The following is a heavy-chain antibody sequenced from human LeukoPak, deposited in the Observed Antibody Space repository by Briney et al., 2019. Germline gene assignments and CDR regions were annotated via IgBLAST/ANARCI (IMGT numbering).Heavy chain of an antibody. Sequence: SETPSLTCTVSGGSISNGHHYWSWIRQPAGKGLEWIGRIYTTGSTNYNPSLKSRVTISADTSKNQFSLKLSSVTAADTAVYYCTRKQWVEYYFESWGQGTLVTVSS. J-gene: IGHJ4*02. D-gene: IGHD6-19*01. CDR3: TRKQWVEYYFES. CDR2: IYTTGST. CDR1: GGSISNGHHY. V-gene: IGHV4-61*02.